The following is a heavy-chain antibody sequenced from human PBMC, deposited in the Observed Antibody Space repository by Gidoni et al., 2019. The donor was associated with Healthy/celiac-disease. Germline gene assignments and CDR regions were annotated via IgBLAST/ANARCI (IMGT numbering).Heavy chain of an antibody. CDR2: ISYDGSNK. V-gene: IGHV3-30*18. Sequence: QVQLVESGGGVVQPGRSLRLSCAASGFTFSSYGMHWDRQAPGKGLEWVAVISYDGSNKYYADSVKGRFTISRDNSKNTLYLQMNSLRAEDTAVYYCAKARYSSGWYYFDYWGQGTLVTVSS. CDR1: GFTFSSYG. J-gene: IGHJ4*02. CDR3: AKARYSSGWYYFDY. D-gene: IGHD6-19*01.